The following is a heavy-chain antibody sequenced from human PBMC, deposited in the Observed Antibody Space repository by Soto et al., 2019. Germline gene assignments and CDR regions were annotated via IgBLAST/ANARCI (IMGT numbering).Heavy chain of an antibody. Sequence: QVQLVESGGGVVQPGRSLRLSCAASGFTFSSYAMHWVRQAPGKGLEWVAVISYDGSNKYYADSVKGRFTISRDNSKNTRYLQMNSLRAEDTAVYYCARAGLGGPDGYYYGMDVWGQGTTVTVSS. V-gene: IGHV3-30-3*01. CDR1: GFTFSSYA. CDR2: ISYDGSNK. J-gene: IGHJ6*02. CDR3: ARAGLGGPDGYYYGMDV. D-gene: IGHD1-26*01.